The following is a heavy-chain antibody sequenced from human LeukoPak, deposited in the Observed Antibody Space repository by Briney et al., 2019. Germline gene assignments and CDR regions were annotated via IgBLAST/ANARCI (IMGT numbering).Heavy chain of an antibody. CDR3: ARTNGRYNPLDY. J-gene: IGHJ4*02. V-gene: IGHV1-8*01. D-gene: IGHD1-14*01. Sequence: ASVKVSCKASGYTFTSYDINWVRRATGQGLEWMGWMNPNSGNTGYAQKFQGRVTMTRNTSISTAYMELSSLRSEDTAVYYCARTNGRYNPLDYWGQGTLVTVSS. CDR1: GYTFTSYD. CDR2: MNPNSGNT.